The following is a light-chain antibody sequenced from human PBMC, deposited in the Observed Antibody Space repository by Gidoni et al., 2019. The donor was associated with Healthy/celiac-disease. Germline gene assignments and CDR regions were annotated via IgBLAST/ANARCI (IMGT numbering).Light chain of an antibody. CDR2: YGS. V-gene: IGLV3-21*04. Sequence: SYVLTQPPSVSVAPGKTARITCGGNNIGSNSVLVINYGSDRPSGSPERFAGSNSGNTATLTISRVEAGDEADYYCQVWDSSSDHPVFGGGTKLTGL. CDR1: NIGSNS. J-gene: IGLJ2*01. CDR3: QVWDSSSDHPV.